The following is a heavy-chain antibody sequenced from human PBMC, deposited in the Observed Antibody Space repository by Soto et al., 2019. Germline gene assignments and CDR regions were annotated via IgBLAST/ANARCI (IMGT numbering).Heavy chain of an antibody. CDR1: GFSLNTGGEG. D-gene: IGHD5-12*01. J-gene: IGHJ4*02. Sequence: QITLKESGPTLVKPTQTLTLTCTFSGFSLNTGGEGVGWIRQPPGKALEWLALIYWDDNKRYSPSLKNRLTSTKDTSKNQGVLTMTNMDPVDTATYYCAHRRISWLHFVGGYDYWGQGALVTVSS. CDR2: IYWDDNK. CDR3: AHRRISWLHFVGGYDY. V-gene: IGHV2-5*02.